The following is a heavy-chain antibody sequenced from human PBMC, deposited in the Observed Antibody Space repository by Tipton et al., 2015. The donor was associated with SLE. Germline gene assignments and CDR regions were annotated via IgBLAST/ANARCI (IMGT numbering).Heavy chain of an antibody. J-gene: IGHJ6*03. CDR3: AKGLGAYSSGWRYYYYYMDV. CDR1: GGSFSDYY. Sequence: LRLSCALYGGSFSDYYWSWIRQPPGKGPEWIGEINHSGSTNYNPSLKSRVTISVDTSKNQFSLKLSSVTAADTAVYYCAKGLGAYSSGWRYYYYYMDVWGKGTTATVSS. CDR2: INHSGST. V-gene: IGHV4-34*01. D-gene: IGHD6-19*01.